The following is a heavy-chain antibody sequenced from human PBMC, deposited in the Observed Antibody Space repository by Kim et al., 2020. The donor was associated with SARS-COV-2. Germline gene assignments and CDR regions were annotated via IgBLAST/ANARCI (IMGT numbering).Heavy chain of an antibody. J-gene: IGHJ4*02. V-gene: IGHV3-73*01. Sequence: VKGRFTISRDDSKTTAYLQMNSLKTEDTAVYYCTRPDDGSGSYYNRRDYWGQGTLVTVSS. CDR3: TRPDDGSGSYYNRRDY. D-gene: IGHD3-10*01.